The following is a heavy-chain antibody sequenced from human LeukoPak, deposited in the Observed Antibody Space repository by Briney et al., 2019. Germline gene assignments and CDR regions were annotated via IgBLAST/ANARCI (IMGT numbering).Heavy chain of an antibody. CDR1: GFTFSSYR. D-gene: IGHD6-6*01. Sequence: GGSLRLSCAASGFTFSSYRMNWVRQAPGKGLEWVSSISSSSYIYYADSVKGRFTISRDNAKNSLYLQMNSLRAEDTAVYYCAKGSVAGRQRAPPKEWFDPWGQGTLVTVSS. CDR3: AKGSVAGRQRAPPKEWFDP. V-gene: IGHV3-21*01. CDR2: ISSSSYI. J-gene: IGHJ5*02.